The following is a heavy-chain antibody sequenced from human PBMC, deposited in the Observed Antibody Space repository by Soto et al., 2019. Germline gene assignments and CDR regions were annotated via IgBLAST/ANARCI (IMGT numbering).Heavy chain of an antibody. CDR2: ISYDGRNR. CDR1: GLTLSNYA. J-gene: IGHJ4*02. D-gene: IGHD6-19*01. V-gene: IGHV3-30*04. CDR3: ARVTQAVAADY. Sequence: QVQLVESGGGVVQPGRSLRLSCAASGLTLSNYAMHWVRQAPGKGLEWVEVISYDGRNRYYGDSVKGPFTISRDNSKNTLYLQMNSLRAEDTAVYYCARVTQAVAADYWGQGTLVTVSS.